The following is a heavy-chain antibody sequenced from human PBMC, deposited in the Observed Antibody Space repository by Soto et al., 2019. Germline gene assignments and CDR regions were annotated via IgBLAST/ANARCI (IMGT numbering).Heavy chain of an antibody. Sequence: GGSLRLSCAASGFTFSDYYMSWIRQAPGKGLEWVSYISSSSSYTNYADSVKGRFTISRDNAKNSLYLQMNSLRAEDTAVYYCARDRGYGYGSYGMDVWGQGTTVTVSS. CDR3: ARDRGYGYGSYGMDV. V-gene: IGHV3-11*06. J-gene: IGHJ6*02. CDR1: GFTFSDYY. CDR2: ISSSSSYT. D-gene: IGHD5-18*01.